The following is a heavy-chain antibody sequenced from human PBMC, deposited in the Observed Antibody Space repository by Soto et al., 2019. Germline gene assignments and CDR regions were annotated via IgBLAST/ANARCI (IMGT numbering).Heavy chain of an antibody. CDR1: GYTFTSYG. Sequence: GASVKVSCKASGYTFTSYGISWVRQAPGQGLEWMGWISAYNGNTNYAQKLQGRVTMTTDTSTSTAYMELRSLRSDDTAVYYCARDRLRLLWFGEPDNSSWGQGTLVTVSS. CDR2: ISAYNGNT. J-gene: IGHJ4*02. CDR3: ARDRLRLLWFGEPDNSS. V-gene: IGHV1-18*01. D-gene: IGHD3-10*01.